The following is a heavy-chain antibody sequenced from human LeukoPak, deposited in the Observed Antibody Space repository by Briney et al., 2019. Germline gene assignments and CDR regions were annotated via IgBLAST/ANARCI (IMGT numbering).Heavy chain of an antibody. J-gene: IGHJ6*03. CDR3: ARDLGYGYYFYYYLDG. CDR1: GGSISSYY. CDR2: IHASGNT. V-gene: IGHV4-4*07. D-gene: IGHD5-18*01. Sequence: SETLSLTCTVSGGSISSYYCTWIRQPAGKGLEYLGRIHASGNTYYNPSLNSRVAISIDTSKNQFSLKVSSVAAADTAVYYCARDLGYGYYFYYYLDGWGKGTTVTVSS.